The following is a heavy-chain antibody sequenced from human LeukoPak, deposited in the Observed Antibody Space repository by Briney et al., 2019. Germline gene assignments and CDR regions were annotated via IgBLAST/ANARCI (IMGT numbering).Heavy chain of an antibody. D-gene: IGHD1-26*01. CDR1: GFTFSSYA. CDR2: ISSSSSTI. V-gene: IGHV3-48*04. Sequence: GGSLRLSCAASGFTFSSYAMNWVRQAPGKGLEWVSYISSSSSTIYYADSVKGRFTISRDNAKNSLYLQMNSLRAEDTAVYYCARARRVVGATTGYFDYWGQGTLVTVSS. J-gene: IGHJ4*02. CDR3: ARARRVVGATTGYFDY.